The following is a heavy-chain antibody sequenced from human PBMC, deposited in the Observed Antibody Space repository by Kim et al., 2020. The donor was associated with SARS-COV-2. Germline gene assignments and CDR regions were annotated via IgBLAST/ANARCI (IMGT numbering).Heavy chain of an antibody. CDR2: IDVDNGDT. CDR1: GYTFTTYA. CDR3: ARAEEY. J-gene: IGHJ4*02. Sequence: ASVKVSCKASGYTFTTYALHWVRQAPGQGLEWMGWIDVDNGDTKYSQKFQGRVTLDRDRSANTAYMELSSLRSEDTAVYFCARAEEYLGQGTLVTVSS. V-gene: IGHV1-3*01.